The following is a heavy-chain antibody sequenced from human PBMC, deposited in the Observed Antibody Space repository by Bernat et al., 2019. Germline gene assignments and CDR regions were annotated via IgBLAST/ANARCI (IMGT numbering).Heavy chain of an antibody. CDR1: GGTFSSYA. CDR3: ARAPDCTGGSCHQGH. V-gene: IGHV1-69*06. D-gene: IGHD2-15*01. J-gene: IGHJ4*02. CDR2: IIPIFGTA. Sequence: LRSPMPFSCKDSGGTFSSYAISWVRQAPGQGLEWMGGIIPIFGTANYAQKFQGRLTITADKSTTTSYMELTSLKSEDTAVYYCARAPDCTGGSCHQGHWGQG.